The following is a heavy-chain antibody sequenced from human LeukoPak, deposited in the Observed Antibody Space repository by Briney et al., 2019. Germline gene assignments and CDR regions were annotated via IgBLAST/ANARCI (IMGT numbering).Heavy chain of an antibody. J-gene: IGHJ4*02. D-gene: IGHD4-17*01. CDR2: INAGNGNT. Sequence: ASVKVSCKASGYTFTSYAMHWVRQAPGQRLEWMGWINAGNGNTKYSQKFQGRVTMTRDTSISTAYMELSRLRSDDTAVYYCARHTVKFDYWGQGTLVTVSS. CDR3: ARHTVKFDY. V-gene: IGHV1-3*01. CDR1: GYTFTSYA.